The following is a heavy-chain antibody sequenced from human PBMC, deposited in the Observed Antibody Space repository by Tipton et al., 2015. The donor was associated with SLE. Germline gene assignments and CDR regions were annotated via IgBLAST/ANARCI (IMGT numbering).Heavy chain of an antibody. CDR3: ARAVGTTGAL. J-gene: IGHJ4*02. V-gene: IGHV3-9*01. CDR1: GFTFDDYA. D-gene: IGHD1-1*01. CDR2: INWNSGTI. Sequence: SLRLSCAASGFTFDDYAMHWVRQAPTKGLEWVSGINWNSGTIVYADSVKGRFTISRDNAKNSVYLQMNSLRAEDTAVYYCARAVGTTGALWGQGTLVTVSS.